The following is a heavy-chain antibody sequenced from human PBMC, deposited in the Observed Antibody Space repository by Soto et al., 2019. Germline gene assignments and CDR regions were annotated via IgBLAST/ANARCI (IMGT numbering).Heavy chain of an antibody. CDR2: ISGSGGST. CDR1: GFTFSSYA. D-gene: IGHD6-19*01. V-gene: IGHV3-23*01. J-gene: IGHJ5*02. Sequence: GGSLRLSCAASGFTFSSYAMSWVRQAPGKGLEWVSAISGSGGSTYYADSVKGRFTISRDNSKNTLYLQMNSLRAEDTAVYYCAKGTGGWTKYNWFDPWGQGTLVTVSS. CDR3: AKGTGGWTKYNWFDP.